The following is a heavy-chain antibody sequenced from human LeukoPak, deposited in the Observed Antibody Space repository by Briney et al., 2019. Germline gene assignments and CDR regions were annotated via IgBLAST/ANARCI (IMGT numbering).Heavy chain of an antibody. J-gene: IGHJ3*02. CDR1: GFTFSSYA. V-gene: IGHV3-23*01. D-gene: IGHD3-22*01. CDR2: ITDNGGST. Sequence: GGSLRLSCAASGFTFSSYAMSWVRQAPGKGLEWVSAITDNGGSTYYADSVKGRFTISRDNSKNTLSLQMNNLRVEDTAIYYCAKKYYYDGSGSFPHDAFDIWGQGTMVTVFS. CDR3: AKKYYYDGSGSFPHDAFDI.